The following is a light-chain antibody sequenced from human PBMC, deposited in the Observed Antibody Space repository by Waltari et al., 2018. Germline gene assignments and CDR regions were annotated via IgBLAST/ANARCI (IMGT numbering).Light chain of an antibody. CDR3: QVWDSSSDHVV. V-gene: IGLV3-21*04. CDR2: YGS. J-gene: IGLJ2*01. CDR1: NIACKW. Sequence: SHVLTQPPSVSVAPGKTARITCGGNNIACKWLHRYQQKPGPAPVLVIYYGSDRPSGIPERFSGSNSGNTATLTVSRVEAGDEADYYCQVWDSSSDHVVFGGGTKLTVL.